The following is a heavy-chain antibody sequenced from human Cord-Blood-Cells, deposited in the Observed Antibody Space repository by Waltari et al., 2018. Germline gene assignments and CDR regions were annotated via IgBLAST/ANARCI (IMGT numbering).Heavy chain of an antibody. CDR1: GGSISSSSYY. CDR3: ARVAARPGWFDP. V-gene: IGHV4-39*02. D-gene: IGHD6-6*01. Sequence: QLQLQESGPGLVKPSETLSLTCTVSGGSISSSSYYWGWIRQPPGKGLEWIGSIYYSGSTYYNPSLKSRVTIAVDTSKNHFSLKRSSVTAADTAVYYCARVAARPGWFDPWGQGTLVTVSS. CDR2: IYYSGST. J-gene: IGHJ5*02.